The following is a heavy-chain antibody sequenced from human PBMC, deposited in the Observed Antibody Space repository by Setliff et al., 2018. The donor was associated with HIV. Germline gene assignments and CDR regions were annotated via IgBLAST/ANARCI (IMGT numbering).Heavy chain of an antibody. J-gene: IGHJ4*02. CDR1: GVSINSHY. CDR3: ARHGDYNFWSGYYFDF. V-gene: IGHV4-4*09. Sequence: PSETLSLTCTVSGVSINSHYWSWIRQPPGKGLEWIGYIYTSGSTNFNPSLKSRGTISVDTSKIQFSLKLNSVTAADTAVYYYARHGDYNFWSGYYFDFWGQGTLVTVSS. D-gene: IGHD3-3*01. CDR2: IYTSGST.